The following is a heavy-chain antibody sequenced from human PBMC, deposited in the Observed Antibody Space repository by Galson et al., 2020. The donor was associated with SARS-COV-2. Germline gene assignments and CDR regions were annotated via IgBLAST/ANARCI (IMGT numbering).Heavy chain of an antibody. J-gene: IGHJ4*02. V-gene: IGHV3-21*01. D-gene: IGHD4-17*01. CDR1: GFTFSSYS. CDR2: ISSSSSYI. CDR3: ARDLTTVTSISFDY. Sequence: GESLKLSCAASGFTFSSYSMNWVRQAPGKGLEWVSSISSSSSYIYYADSVKGRFTISRDNAKNSLYLQMNSLRAEDTAVYYCARDLTTVTSISFDYWGQGTLVTVSS.